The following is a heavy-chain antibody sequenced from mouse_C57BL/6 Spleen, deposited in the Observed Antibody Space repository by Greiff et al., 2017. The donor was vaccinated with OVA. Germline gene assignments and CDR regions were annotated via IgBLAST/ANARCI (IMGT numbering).Heavy chain of an antibody. CDR3: ASGLPWFAY. D-gene: IGHD2-13*01. V-gene: IGHV1-42*01. CDR2: INPSTGGT. J-gene: IGHJ3*01. Sequence: VQLKESGPELVKPGASVKISCKASGYSFTGYYMNWVKQSPEKSLEWIGEINPSTGGTTYNQKFKAKATLTVDKSSSTAYMQLKSLTSEDSAVYYCASGLPWFAYWGQGTLVTVSA. CDR1: GYSFTGYY.